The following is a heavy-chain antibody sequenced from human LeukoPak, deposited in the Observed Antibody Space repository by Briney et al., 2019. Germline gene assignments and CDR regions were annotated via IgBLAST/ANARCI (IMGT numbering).Heavy chain of an antibody. J-gene: IGHJ4*02. CDR2: ISDSGVTA. D-gene: IGHD3-16*01. CDR3: ANLNAPYWGNFDN. V-gene: IGHV3-23*01. Sequence: GGSLRLSCATSGFTFSNYAMSWVRQAPGQGLDWDSAISDSGVTAYYADSVKGRFTIFRDNSESTVYLQMNRLRAEDTAVYYCANLNAPYWGNFDNWGQGTRVTVSS. CDR1: GFTFSNYA.